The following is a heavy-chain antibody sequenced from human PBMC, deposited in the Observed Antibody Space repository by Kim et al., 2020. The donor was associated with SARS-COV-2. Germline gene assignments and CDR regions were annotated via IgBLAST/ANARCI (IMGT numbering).Heavy chain of an antibody. D-gene: IGHD2-2*01. V-gene: IGHV3-49*04. CDR1: GFTFGDYA. J-gene: IGHJ4*02. CDR3: TRDAWSSIPYYFDY. Sequence: GGSLRLSCTASGFTFGDYAMSWVRQAPGKGLEWVGFIRSKAYGGTTEYAASVKGRFTISRDDSKSIAYLQMNSLKTEDTAVYYCTRDAWSSIPYYFDYWGQGTLVTVSS. CDR2: IRSKAYGGTT.